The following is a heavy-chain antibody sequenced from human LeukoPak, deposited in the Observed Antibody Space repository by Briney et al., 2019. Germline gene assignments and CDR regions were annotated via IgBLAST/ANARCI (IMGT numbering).Heavy chain of an antibody. Sequence: GGSLRLSCAASGFTFDDYAMHWVRQAPGKGLEWVSSISWNSDTVAYADSVKGRFIIFRDNADNSLFLQVNSLRTEDMALYYCVRDGAYGDYDTIDYWGQGTLVTVSS. CDR2: ISWNSDTV. CDR3: VRDGAYGDYDTIDY. CDR1: GFTFDDYA. V-gene: IGHV3-9*03. J-gene: IGHJ4*02. D-gene: IGHD4-17*01.